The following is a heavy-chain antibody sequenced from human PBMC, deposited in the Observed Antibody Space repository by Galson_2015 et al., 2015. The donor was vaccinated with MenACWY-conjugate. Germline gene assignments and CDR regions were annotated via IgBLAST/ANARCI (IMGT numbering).Heavy chain of an antibody. J-gene: IGHJ4*02. CDR2: SHFRGST. V-gene: IGHV4-39*01. D-gene: IGHD3-16*02. CDR3: ARHLGRLHLGELSYFGS. Sequence: ETLSLTCTVSGDSFTNSHYYWGWIRQPPGKGLEWVGSSHFRGSTYYNPSLKSRVTISIDTSKKQFSLKLTSVTAADTAVYYCARHLGRLHLGELSYFGSWGQGTLVTVSS. CDR1: GDSFTNSHYY.